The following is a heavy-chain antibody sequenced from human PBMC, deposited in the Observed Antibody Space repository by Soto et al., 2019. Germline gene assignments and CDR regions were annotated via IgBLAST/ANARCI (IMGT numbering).Heavy chain of an antibody. Sequence: GASVKVSCKASGYTFTGYYMHWVRQAPGQGLEWMGWINPNSGGTNYAKKIQGWVTMTRDTSISTANMKLSRLRSDDTAVYFCARDRGLPYCSGGSCYSEEGAFDIWGQGTMVTVSS. CDR3: ARDRGLPYCSGGSCYSEEGAFDI. V-gene: IGHV1-2*04. CDR2: INPNSGGT. D-gene: IGHD2-15*01. CDR1: GYTFTGYY. J-gene: IGHJ3*02.